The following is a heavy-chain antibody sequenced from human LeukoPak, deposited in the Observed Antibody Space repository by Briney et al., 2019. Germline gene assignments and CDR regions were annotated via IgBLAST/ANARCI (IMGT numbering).Heavy chain of an antibody. CDR3: ARRQLALYYFDY. CDR1: GGTFSSYA. J-gene: IGHJ4*02. Sequence: GASVKVSCKASGGTFSSYAISWVRQAPGQGLEWKGGFIPIFGTASYAQKFQGRLTITTDGSTSTAYMQLTSLRSEDTAVYYCARRQLALYYFDYWGQGTLVTVSS. D-gene: IGHD6-6*01. CDR2: FIPIFGTA. V-gene: IGHV1-69*05.